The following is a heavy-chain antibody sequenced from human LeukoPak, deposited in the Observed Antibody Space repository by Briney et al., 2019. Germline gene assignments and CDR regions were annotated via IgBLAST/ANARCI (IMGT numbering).Heavy chain of an antibody. CDR3: ARHRIPAALASAFDY. CDR1: GGSISSSSYY. V-gene: IGHV4-39*01. D-gene: IGHD2-2*01. Sequence: PSETLSHTCTVSGGSISSSSYYWDWIRQPPGKGLEWIGAIYYSGNTNYNPSLKSRVTISVDTSKNQFSLKLSSVTAADTAVYYCARHRIPAALASAFDYWGQGTLVTVSS. J-gene: IGHJ4*02. CDR2: IYYSGNT.